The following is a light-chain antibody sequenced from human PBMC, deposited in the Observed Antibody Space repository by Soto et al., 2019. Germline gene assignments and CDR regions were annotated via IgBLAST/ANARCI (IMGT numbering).Light chain of an antibody. J-gene: IGLJ2*01. Sequence: QSVLTQPPSASGTPGQRVTISCSGSGSSIGTNTVNWYRQLPGTAPKLLIYGNNQRPSWVPDRFSGSKSGTSASLAISGLQYEDEADYYCAAWDGSLNNVLFGGGTKLTVL. V-gene: IGLV1-44*01. CDR1: GSSIGTNT. CDR2: GNN. CDR3: AAWDGSLNNVL.